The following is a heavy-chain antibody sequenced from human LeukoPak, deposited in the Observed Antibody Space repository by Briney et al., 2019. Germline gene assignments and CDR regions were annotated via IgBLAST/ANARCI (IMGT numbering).Heavy chain of an antibody. D-gene: IGHD3-16*02. CDR3: ARQYYDYVWGSYRYTDY. J-gene: IGHJ4*02. CDR1: GFTFSSYG. Sequence: GGSLRLSCAASGFTFSSYGMHWVRQAPGKGLEWVANIKQDGSEKYYVDSVKGRFTISRDNAKNSLYLQMNSLRAEDTAVYYCARQYYDYVWGSYRYTDYWGQGTLVTVSS. CDR2: IKQDGSEK. V-gene: IGHV3-7*01.